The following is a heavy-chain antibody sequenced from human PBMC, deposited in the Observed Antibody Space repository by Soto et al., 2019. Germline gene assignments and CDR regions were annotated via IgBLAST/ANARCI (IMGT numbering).Heavy chain of an antibody. CDR3: ARHPGGTMVRGVIRGLDYYYGMDV. D-gene: IGHD3-10*01. CDR2: IYPGDSDT. J-gene: IGHJ6*02. Sequence: GASLKISCNGSGYSFTSYWIGWVRQMPGTGLEWMGIIYPGDSDTRYSPSFQGQVTISADKSISTAYLQWSSLKASDTAMYYCARHPGGTMVRGVIRGLDYYYGMDVWGQGTTVTVSS. V-gene: IGHV5-51*01. CDR1: GYSFTSYW.